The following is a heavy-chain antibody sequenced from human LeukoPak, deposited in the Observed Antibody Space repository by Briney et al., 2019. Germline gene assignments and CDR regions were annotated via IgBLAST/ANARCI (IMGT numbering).Heavy chain of an antibody. CDR1: GFTVSSNY. CDR2: IYSGGST. J-gene: IGHJ6*02. Sequence: GGSLRLSCAASGFTVSSNYMSWVRQAPGKGLEWVSVIYSGGSTYYADSVKGRFTISIDNSKNTLYLQMNSLRAEDTAVYYCARYPYPWMDYYYGMDVWGQGTTVTVSS. D-gene: IGHD5-12*01. V-gene: IGHV3-66*01. CDR3: ARYPYPWMDYYYGMDV.